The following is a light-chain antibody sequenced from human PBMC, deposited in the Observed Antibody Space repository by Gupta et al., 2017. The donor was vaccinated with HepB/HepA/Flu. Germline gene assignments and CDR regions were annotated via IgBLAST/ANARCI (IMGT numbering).Light chain of an antibody. V-gene: IGLV4-69*01. J-gene: IGLJ3*02. CDR2: VNNDGSH. CDR3: QTWGTGIGV. Sequence: LVLTQSPSASASLRAAVKLTCTLSSGHSSYAIAWHQQQPEKGPRYLMKVNNDGSHSKGDGIPDRFSGSSSGAERYLTIASLQAEDEADYYGQTWGTGIGVFGGGTKLSVL. CDR1: SGHSSYA.